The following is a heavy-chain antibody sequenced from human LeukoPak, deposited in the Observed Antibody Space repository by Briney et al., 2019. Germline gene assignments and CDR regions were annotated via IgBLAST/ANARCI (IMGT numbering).Heavy chain of an antibody. CDR3: ARGYSGYGDYEFDY. CDR2: IYTSGST. Sequence: SSQTLSLTCTVSGGSISSGSYYWSWIRQPAGKGLEWIGRIYTSGSTNYNPSLKSRVTISVDTSKNQFSLKLSSVTAADTAVYYCARGYSGYGDYEFDYWGQGTLVTVSS. V-gene: IGHV4-61*02. D-gene: IGHD4-17*01. J-gene: IGHJ4*02. CDR1: GGSISSGSYY.